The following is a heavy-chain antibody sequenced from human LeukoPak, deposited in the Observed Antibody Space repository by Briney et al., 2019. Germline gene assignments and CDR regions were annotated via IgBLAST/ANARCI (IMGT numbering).Heavy chain of an antibody. Sequence: SETLSLTCTVSGGSISSYYWSWIRQPPGKGLEWIGYIYYSGSSNYNPSLKSRVTISVDTSKNQFSLKLSSVTAADTAVYYCARGVEAYAFDIWGQGTMVTVSS. J-gene: IGHJ3*02. CDR3: ARGVEAYAFDI. CDR2: IYYSGSS. V-gene: IGHV4-59*01. CDR1: GGSISSYY.